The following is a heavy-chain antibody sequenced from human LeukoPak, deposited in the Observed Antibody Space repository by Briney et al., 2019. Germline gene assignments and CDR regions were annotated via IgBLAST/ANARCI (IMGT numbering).Heavy chain of an antibody. D-gene: IGHD6-13*01. V-gene: IGHV3-74*01. Sequence: GGSLRLSCAASGFTFSSYWMHWVRHAPGKGLVWVSRINSDGSSTSYADSVKGRFTISRDNAKNTLYLQMNSLRAEDTAVYYCARAYSSSWYDAYSYYYYGMDVWGQGTTVTVSS. CDR3: ARAYSSSWYDAYSYYYYGMDV. J-gene: IGHJ6*02. CDR2: INSDGSST. CDR1: GFTFSSYW.